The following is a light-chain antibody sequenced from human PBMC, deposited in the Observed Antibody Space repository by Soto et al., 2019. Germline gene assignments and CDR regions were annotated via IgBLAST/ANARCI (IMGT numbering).Light chain of an antibody. CDR3: QQHSNWPT. J-gene: IGKJ4*01. CDR2: DAS. CDR1: QSVSSS. Sequence: EIVLTQSQATLSLSPGEIATLSCRASQSVSSSLAWYQQKPGQAPRLLIYDASNRATGIPARFSGSGSGTDFTLTISSLEPEDVAFYYCQQHSNWPTFGGGTKVEIK. V-gene: IGKV3-11*01.